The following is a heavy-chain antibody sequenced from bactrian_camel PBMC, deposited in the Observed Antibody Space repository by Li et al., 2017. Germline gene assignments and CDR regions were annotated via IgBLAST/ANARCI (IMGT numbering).Heavy chain of an antibody. CDR2: IFDRT. V-gene: IGHV3S59*01. Sequence: WSLELSCEMSGYTDSRYCMGWFRQAPGKEREGVAAIFDRTYYAESVKGRFTISQDDASKTLFLRMSNLRPEDTAVYTCAVYDAYAGKCSFREDFYDHWGPGTQVTVS. CDR1: GYTDSRYC. CDR3: AVYDAYAGKCSFREDFYDH. J-gene: IGHJ4*01. D-gene: IGHD4*01.